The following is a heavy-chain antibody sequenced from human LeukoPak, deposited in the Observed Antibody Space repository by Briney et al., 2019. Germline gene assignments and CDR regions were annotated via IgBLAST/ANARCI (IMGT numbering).Heavy chain of an antibody. CDR1: GDSVSSNSAA. J-gene: IGHJ4*02. CDR2: TYYRSKWYN. D-gene: IGHD2-2*01. Sequence: SQTLSLTCAISGDSVSSNSAAWNWIRQSPSRGLEWLGRTYYRSKWYNDYAVSVKSRITINPDTSKNQFSLQLNSVTPEDTAVYYCARDPLDCSSTSCYGGLDYWGQGTLVTVSS. V-gene: IGHV6-1*01. CDR3: ARDPLDCSSTSCYGGLDY.